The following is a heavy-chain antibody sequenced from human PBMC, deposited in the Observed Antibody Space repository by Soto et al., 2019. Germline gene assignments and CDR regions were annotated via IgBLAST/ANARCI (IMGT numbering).Heavy chain of an antibody. J-gene: IGHJ6*02. CDR2: IIPIFGTA. V-gene: IGHV1-69*01. D-gene: IGHD3-10*01. CDR1: GGTFSSYA. CDR3: ARGGFGELIKSDYGMDV. Sequence: QVQLVQSGAEVKKPGSSVKVSCKASGGTFSSYAISWVRQAPGQGLEWMGGIIPIFGTANYTQKFQGRVTITADESTSTAYMELSSLRSEDTAVYYCARGGFGELIKSDYGMDVWGQGTTVTVSS.